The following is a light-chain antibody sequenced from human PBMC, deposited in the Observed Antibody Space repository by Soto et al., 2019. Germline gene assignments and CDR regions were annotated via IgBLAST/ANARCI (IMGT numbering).Light chain of an antibody. V-gene: IGKV3-11*01. J-gene: IGKJ1*01. CDR1: QSVSSY. Sequence: EIVLTQSPATLSLSPGERATLSCRASQSVSSYLAWYEQKPGQSPRLLIYDGTNRATGIPARFSGSGSGTDFTLTISSLEPEDFAVYYCQQRSSWPRTFGQGTRVEIK. CDR2: DGT. CDR3: QQRSSWPRT.